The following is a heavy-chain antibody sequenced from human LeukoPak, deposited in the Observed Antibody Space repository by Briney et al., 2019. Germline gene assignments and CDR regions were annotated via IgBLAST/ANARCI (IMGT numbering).Heavy chain of an antibody. CDR1: GYSFTNYA. CDR2: INPNTGNP. V-gene: IGHV7-4-1*02. Sequence: ASVKVSCKTSGYSFTNYAMNWVRQAPGQGLEWMGWINPNTGNPAYAQGFTGRFVFSLDTSVNTAYLQISSLEAEDTAVYYRARAIFHLGELSLPSYWGQGTLVTVSS. J-gene: IGHJ4*02. CDR3: ARAIFHLGELSLPSY. D-gene: IGHD3-16*02.